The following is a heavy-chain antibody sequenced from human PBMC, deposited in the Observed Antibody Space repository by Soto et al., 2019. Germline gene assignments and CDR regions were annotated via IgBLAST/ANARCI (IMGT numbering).Heavy chain of an antibody. D-gene: IGHD1-7*01. V-gene: IGHV3-30*18. Sequence: GGSLRLSRAASGFTFSSYGMHWVRQAPGKGLEWVAVISYDGSNKYYADSVKGRFTISRDNSKNTLYLQMNSLRAEDTAVYYCAKDGGNWNFFDYWGQGTLVTVSS. CDR1: GFTFSSYG. CDR3: AKDGGNWNFFDY. CDR2: ISYDGSNK. J-gene: IGHJ4*02.